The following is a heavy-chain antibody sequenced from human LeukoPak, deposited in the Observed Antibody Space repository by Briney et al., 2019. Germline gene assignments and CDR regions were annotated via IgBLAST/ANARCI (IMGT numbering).Heavy chain of an antibody. CDR3: ARGRPWFGELLFPYFYGMDV. V-gene: IGHV4-59*07. Sequence: SDTLSLTCTVSGGSISSYYWSWIRQPPGKGLEWIGYVYYSGSTNYNPSLKSRGTISVDTSKNQFSLKLNSVTAADTAVYYCARGRPWFGELLFPYFYGMDVWGKGTTVTVSS. D-gene: IGHD3-10*01. CDR2: VYYSGST. J-gene: IGHJ6*04. CDR1: GGSISSYY.